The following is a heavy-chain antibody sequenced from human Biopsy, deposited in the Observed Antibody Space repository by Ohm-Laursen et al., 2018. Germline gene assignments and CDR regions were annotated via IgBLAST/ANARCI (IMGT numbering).Heavy chain of an antibody. CDR1: GGSISNNNYY. Sequence: SETLSLTCLVSGGSISNNNYYWGWIRQPPGKGLEWIGSIFYRGSTHYKPSLKSRVNISVDTSKNQFSLKLNSVTAADTAVYYCARDYDTGGYYYVSWGQGTLVTVSS. V-gene: IGHV4-39*01. J-gene: IGHJ5*02. CDR2: IFYRGST. D-gene: IGHD3-22*01. CDR3: ARDYDTGGYYYVS.